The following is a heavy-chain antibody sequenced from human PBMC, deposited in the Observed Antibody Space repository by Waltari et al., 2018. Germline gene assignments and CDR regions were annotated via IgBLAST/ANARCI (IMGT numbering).Heavy chain of an antibody. CDR2: INPSGGST. Sequence: QVQLVQSGAEVKKPGASVKVSCKAAGYPFPNYYMHLVQQAPGQGLEWMGRINPSGGSTNYAQQFQGRVTMTRDTSTSTVYMELSSLRSEDTAMYYCARDSDFWSGYSPGFRQTIGWFDPWGQGTLVTVSS. CDR1: GYPFPNYY. V-gene: IGHV1-46*01. CDR3: ARDSDFWSGYSPGFRQTIGWFDP. D-gene: IGHD3-3*01. J-gene: IGHJ5*02.